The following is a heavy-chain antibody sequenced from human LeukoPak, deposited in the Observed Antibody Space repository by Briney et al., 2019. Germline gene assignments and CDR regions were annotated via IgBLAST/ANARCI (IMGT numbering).Heavy chain of an antibody. CDR3: ARETGMTPPNYYYYGMDV. V-gene: IGHV1-3*01. Sequence: ASVKVSCKASGYTFTSYAMHWVRQAPGQRLEWMGWINAGNGNTKYSQKFQGRVTITRDTSASTAYMELSSLRSEDTAVYYCARETGMTPPNYYYYGMDVWGQGTTVTVSS. J-gene: IGHJ6*02. CDR2: INAGNGNT. CDR1: GYTFTSYA. D-gene: IGHD1-14*01.